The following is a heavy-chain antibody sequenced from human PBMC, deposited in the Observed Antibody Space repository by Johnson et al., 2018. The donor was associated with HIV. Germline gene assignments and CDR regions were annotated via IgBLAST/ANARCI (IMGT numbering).Heavy chain of an antibody. CDR3: ARDGVYSSPHDAFDI. Sequence: VQLVESGGGVVQPGGSLRLSCVASGFTFSSYGMHWVRQAPGQGLEWVANIKQDGSEKYYVDAVKGRFIISRDNAKNSLYLQMSNLRFEDTAVYYCARDGVYSSPHDAFDIWGEGTMVIVSS. D-gene: IGHD3-22*01. J-gene: IGHJ3*02. CDR2: IKQDGSEK. V-gene: IGHV3-7*03. CDR1: GFTFSSYG.